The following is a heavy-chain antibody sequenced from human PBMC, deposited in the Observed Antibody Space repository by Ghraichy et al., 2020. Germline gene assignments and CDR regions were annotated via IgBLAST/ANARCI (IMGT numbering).Heavy chain of an antibody. Sequence: SVKVSCKASGFTFTNSAVQWVRQARGQRLEWIGWIVVGSGNTNYAQKFQERVTITRDMSTSTAYMELSSLRSEDTAVYYCAAEGRDYYDSSGQRVGLDYWGQGTLVTVSS. J-gene: IGHJ4*02. V-gene: IGHV1-58*01. CDR3: AAEGRDYYDSSGQRVGLDY. D-gene: IGHD3-22*01. CDR2: IVVGSGNT. CDR1: GFTFTNSA.